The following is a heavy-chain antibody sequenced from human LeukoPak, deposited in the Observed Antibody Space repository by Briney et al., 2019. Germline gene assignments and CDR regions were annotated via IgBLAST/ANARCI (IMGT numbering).Heavy chain of an antibody. D-gene: IGHD2-15*01. CDR1: GGSFSGYY. Sequence: SETLSLTCAVYGGSFSGYYWSWIRQPPGKGLEWIGAINHSGSTNYNPSLKSRVTISVDTSKNQFSLKLSSVTAADTAVYYCAVKSLYCSGGSCLDYWGQGTLVTVSS. V-gene: IGHV4-34*01. J-gene: IGHJ4*02. CDR2: INHSGST. CDR3: AVKSLYCSGGSCLDY.